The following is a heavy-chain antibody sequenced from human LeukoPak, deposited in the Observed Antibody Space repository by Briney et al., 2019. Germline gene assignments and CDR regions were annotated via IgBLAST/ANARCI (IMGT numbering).Heavy chain of an antibody. CDR1: GGTFSSYA. CDR3: ARRAGDYSHPYDY. V-gene: IGHV1-69*06. Sequence: SVKVSCKASGGTFSSYAISWVRQAPGQGLEWMGGIIPIFGTANYAQKFQGRVTITADKSTSTAYMELSSLRSEDTAVYYCARRAGDYSHPYDYWGQGTLVTVSS. D-gene: IGHD3-22*01. CDR2: IIPIFGTA. J-gene: IGHJ4*02.